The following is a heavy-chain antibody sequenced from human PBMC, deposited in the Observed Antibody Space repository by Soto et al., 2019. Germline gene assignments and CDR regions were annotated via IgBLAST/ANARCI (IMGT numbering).Heavy chain of an antibody. D-gene: IGHD2-2*01. Sequence: PGGSLRLSCAASGFTFSSYAMSWVRQAPGKGLEWVSAISGSGGSTYYADSVKGRFTISRDNSKNTLYLQMNSLRAEDTAVYYCAKDSATYCSSTSCYGGFRMDVWGQGTTVSVSS. CDR3: AKDSATYCSSTSCYGGFRMDV. J-gene: IGHJ6*02. CDR1: GFTFSSYA. V-gene: IGHV3-23*01. CDR2: ISGSGGST.